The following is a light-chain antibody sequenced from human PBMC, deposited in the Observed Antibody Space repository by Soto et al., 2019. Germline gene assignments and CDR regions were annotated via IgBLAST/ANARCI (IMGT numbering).Light chain of an antibody. Sequence: EIVLTQFPVTLSVSPGERATLSCRASQSVSRNIAWYQQKPGQAPRLLIYVASTRATGVPARFSGGGSGTEFTLTISSLQSEDFAVYYCQQYNNWPRTFGQGTKVDIK. CDR3: QQYNNWPRT. V-gene: IGKV3D-15*01. CDR1: QSVSRN. J-gene: IGKJ1*01. CDR2: VAS.